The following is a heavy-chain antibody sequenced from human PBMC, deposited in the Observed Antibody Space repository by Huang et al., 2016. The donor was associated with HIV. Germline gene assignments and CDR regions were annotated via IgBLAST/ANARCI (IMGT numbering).Heavy chain of an antibody. CDR1: GFTSSSHG. D-gene: IGHD6-19*01. CDR2: IQYDGSNK. V-gene: IGHV3-30*02. CDR3: VKETVQWLVTY. Sequence: QVQVVESGGGVVQPGGSLRLSCAASGFTSSSHGMHWVRQAPGKGLEWVAIIQYDGSNKYCADSVKGRFTMSRDNSKNTLYLQMNSLRGEDTAVYYCVKETVQWLVTYWGQGTLVTVSS. J-gene: IGHJ4*02.